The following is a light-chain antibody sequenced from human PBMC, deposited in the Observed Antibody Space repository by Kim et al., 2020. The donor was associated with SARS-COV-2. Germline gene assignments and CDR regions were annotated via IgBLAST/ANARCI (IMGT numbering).Light chain of an antibody. CDR1: SSNMGSNY. CDR2: RNN. CDR3: AAWDDSLSGYV. Sequence: GQRVTISCSGSSSNMGSNYVYWYQQLPGTAPKLLIYRNNQRPSGVPDRFSGSKSGTSASLAISGLRSEDEADYYCAAWDDSLSGYVFGTGTKVTVL. J-gene: IGLJ1*01. V-gene: IGLV1-47*01.